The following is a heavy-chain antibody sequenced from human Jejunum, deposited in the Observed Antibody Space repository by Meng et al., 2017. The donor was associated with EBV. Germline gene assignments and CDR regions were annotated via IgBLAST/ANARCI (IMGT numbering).Heavy chain of an antibody. CDR1: GFTFSSYS. Sequence: EVQLVESGGXLVKPGXSLSLSCAASGFTFSSYSMNWVRQAPGKGLEWVSSISSSSSYIYYADSVKGRFTISRDNAKNSLYLQMNSLRAEDTAVYYCARDDYGSGSYYDYWGQGTLVTVSS. CDR3: ARDDYGSGSYYDY. D-gene: IGHD3-10*01. V-gene: IGHV3-21*01. J-gene: IGHJ4*02. CDR2: ISSSSSYI.